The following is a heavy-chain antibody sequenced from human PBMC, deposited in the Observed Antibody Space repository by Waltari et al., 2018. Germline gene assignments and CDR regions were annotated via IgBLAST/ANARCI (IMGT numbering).Heavy chain of an antibody. Sequence: AMHWVRQAPGKGVEYVSAISADGDTTFYGNSVKGRFIMSRDNSKNTLYLQMGSLRAEDMAVYYGVRQMTIFGVVIIFGAFDIWGRGTMVTVSS. V-gene: IGHV3-64*01. J-gene: IGHJ3*02. CDR1: A. CDR2: ISADGDTT. D-gene: IGHD3-3*01. CDR3: VRQMTIFGVVIIFGAFDI.